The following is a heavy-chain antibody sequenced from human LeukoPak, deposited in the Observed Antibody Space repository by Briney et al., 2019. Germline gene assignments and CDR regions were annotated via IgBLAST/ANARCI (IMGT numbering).Heavy chain of an antibody. CDR3: ASREAEYSSSWAHFDF. CDR1: WGSISRYF. V-gene: IGHV4-59*08. Sequence: PSETLSLTRTLSWGSISRYFRSGLRQPPAKGLEWIGYIYYSGSTKNNPSLPRRVSIPVATSKNQSSLKLSSGTAADTAVYYCASREAEYSSSWAHFDFGGQGTRVIVTA. D-gene: IGHD6-13*01. J-gene: IGHJ4*02. CDR2: IYYSGST.